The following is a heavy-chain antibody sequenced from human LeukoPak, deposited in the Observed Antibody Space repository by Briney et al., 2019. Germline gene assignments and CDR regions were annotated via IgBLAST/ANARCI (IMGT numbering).Heavy chain of an antibody. J-gene: IGHJ6*02. CDR1: GDSISSSSYY. CDR3: ARFVALYYYGMDV. CDR2: IYYSGST. Sequence: PSETLSLTCTVSGDSISSSSYYWGWIRQPPGKGLEWIGSIYYSGSTYYNPSLKSRVTISVDTSKNQFSLKLSSVTAADTAVYYCARFVALYYYGMDVWGQGTTVTVSS. D-gene: IGHD2-15*01. V-gene: IGHV4-39*01.